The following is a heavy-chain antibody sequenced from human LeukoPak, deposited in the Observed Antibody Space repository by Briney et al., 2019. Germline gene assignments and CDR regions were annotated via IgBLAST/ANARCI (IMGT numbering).Heavy chain of an antibody. V-gene: IGHV3-23*01. CDR2: ISGSGGST. CDR3: AKDGRRDGYNYVFEY. D-gene: IGHD5-24*01. J-gene: IGHJ4*02. CDR1: GFTFSSYG. Sequence: PGGSLRLSCAASGFTFSSYGMSWVRQAPGKGLGWVSAISGSGGSTYYADSVKGRFTISRDNSKNTLYLQMNSLRAEETAVYYCAKDGRRDGYNYVFEYWGQGTLVTVSS.